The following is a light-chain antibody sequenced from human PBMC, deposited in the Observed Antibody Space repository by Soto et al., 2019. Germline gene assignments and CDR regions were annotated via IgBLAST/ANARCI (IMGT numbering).Light chain of an antibody. CDR2: EVS. Sequence: QSALTQSASVSGSPGQSITISCTGTSGDVAYYDYVSWYQLYPGKAPKLMIYEVSNRPSGVSNRFSGSKSGNTASLTISGLQAEDEADYYCSSYTTSSTLVFGGGTKLTVL. V-gene: IGLV2-14*01. J-gene: IGLJ2*01. CDR1: SGDVAYYDY. CDR3: SSYTTSSTLV.